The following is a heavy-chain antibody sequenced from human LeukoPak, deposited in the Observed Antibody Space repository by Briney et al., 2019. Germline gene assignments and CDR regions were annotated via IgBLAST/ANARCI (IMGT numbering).Heavy chain of an antibody. J-gene: IGHJ6*03. CDR1: GYSFTSYW. Sequence: GESLKISRKGSGYSFTSYWIGWVRQMPGKGLEWMGIIYPGDSDTRYSPSFQGQVTISADKSISTAYLQWSSLKASDTAMYYCARLYSYGSGYYYYMDVWGKGTTVTVSS. V-gene: IGHV5-51*01. CDR2: IYPGDSDT. CDR3: ARLYSYGSGYYYYMDV. D-gene: IGHD5-18*01.